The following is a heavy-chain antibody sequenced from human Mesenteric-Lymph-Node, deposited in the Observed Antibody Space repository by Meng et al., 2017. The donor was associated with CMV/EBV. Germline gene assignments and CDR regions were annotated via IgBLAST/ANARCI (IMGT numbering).Heavy chain of an antibody. Sequence: SETLSLTCIVSGGSISNYYWSWIRQPPGKGLEWIGEINHRGSTNYKPSLKSRLTISVDTSKNQFSLRLGSVTVADTAVYYCASGYCSSTSCYTSDYWGQGSLVTVSS. CDR1: GGSISNYY. J-gene: IGHJ4*02. V-gene: IGHV4-59*13. CDR3: ASGYCSSTSCYTSDY. CDR2: INHRGST. D-gene: IGHD2-2*02.